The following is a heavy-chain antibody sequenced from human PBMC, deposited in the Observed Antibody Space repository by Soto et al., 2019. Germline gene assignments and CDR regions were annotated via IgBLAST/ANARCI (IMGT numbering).Heavy chain of an antibody. D-gene: IGHD3-3*01. CDR3: AKDRLPIPFAVVIPPLGLGFAMDV. CDR2: ISYYGSNK. J-gene: IGHJ6*02. Sequence: RSLRLACSASGFTFSSYGMHWVRQAAGKGLEWVAVISYYGSNKYYADSVKFRFTISRDNSKNTLYLQMNSLRAEDTAVYYCAKDRLPIPFAVVIPPLGLGFAMDVWGQGTTVTVSS. CDR1: GFTFSSYG. V-gene: IGHV3-30*18.